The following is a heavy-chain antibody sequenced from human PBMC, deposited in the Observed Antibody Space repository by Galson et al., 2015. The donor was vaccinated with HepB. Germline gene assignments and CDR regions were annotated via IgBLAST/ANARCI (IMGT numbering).Heavy chain of an antibody. D-gene: IGHD4/OR15-4a*01. CDR3: ASDRDYRFDY. CDR1: GYTFTTNG. CDR2: ISANSGNT. J-gene: IGHJ4*02. Sequence: SVKVSCKASGYTFTTNGISWVRQAPGQGLEWMGWISANSGNTKYAQNLQGRVTLTRDTSTSTAYLDLRSLRSDDTAAYYCASDRDYRFDYWCQGTLVTVSA. V-gene: IGHV1-18*04.